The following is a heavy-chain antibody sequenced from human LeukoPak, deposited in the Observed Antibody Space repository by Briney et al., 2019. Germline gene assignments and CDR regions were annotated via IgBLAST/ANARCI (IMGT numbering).Heavy chain of an antibody. CDR1: GFTFSNAW. J-gene: IGHJ4*02. Sequence: GGSLRLSCAASGFTFSNAWMSWVRQAPGKGLEWVSNIHQDGSETYYVDSVKGRFTISRDNAKSSLYLQMNSLRAEDTAVYYCARDDIVVVPAAMDYWGQGTLVTVSS. CDR2: IHQDGSET. CDR3: ARDDIVVVPAAMDY. D-gene: IGHD2-2*01. V-gene: IGHV3-7*01.